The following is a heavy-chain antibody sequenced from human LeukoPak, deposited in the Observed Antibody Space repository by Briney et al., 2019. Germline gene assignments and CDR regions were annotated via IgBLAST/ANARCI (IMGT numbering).Heavy chain of an antibody. V-gene: IGHV1-69*13. Sequence: GASVKVSCEASGGTFSSYAISWVRQAPGQGLEWMGEIIPIFGTANYAQKFQGRVTITADESTSTAYMELSSLRSEDTAVYYCAREYYDFWSGYSTKYYFDYWGQGTLVTVSS. CDR2: IIPIFGTA. CDR1: GGTFSSYA. J-gene: IGHJ4*02. CDR3: AREYYDFWSGYSTKYYFDY. D-gene: IGHD3-3*01.